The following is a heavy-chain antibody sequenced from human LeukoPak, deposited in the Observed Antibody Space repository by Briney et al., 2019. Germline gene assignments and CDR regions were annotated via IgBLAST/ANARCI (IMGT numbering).Heavy chain of an antibody. J-gene: IGHJ4*02. CDR2: LNQDGSIQ. D-gene: IGHD3-16*01. CDR1: GFTFSHYW. CDR3: AKDRDGGSNTRAKGFDY. V-gene: IGHV3-7*03. Sequence: GGSLGLSCVASGFTFSHYWMTWYRQAPGKGLEWVANLNQDGSIQAYGDSVRGRFTISRDNAKNSVYIQMNSLRAEDTAVYYCAKDRDGGSNTRAKGFDYWGQGTLVTVSS.